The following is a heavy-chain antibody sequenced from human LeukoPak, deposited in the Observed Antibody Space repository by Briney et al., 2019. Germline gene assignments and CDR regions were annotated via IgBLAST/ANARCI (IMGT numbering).Heavy chain of an antibody. CDR3: ARDRGAGTPFDP. J-gene: IGHJ5*02. CDR1: GFTFSSHW. V-gene: IGHV3-74*01. D-gene: IGHD1-1*01. CDR2: ITTDVTNT. Sequence: GGSLRLSCAPSGFTFSSHWMHWVRQVPGKGLVWVSRITTDVTNTAYADSVRGRFTISRDNAKNTLYLQMNSLRAEDTAVYYCARDRGAGTPFDPWGQGTLVTVSS.